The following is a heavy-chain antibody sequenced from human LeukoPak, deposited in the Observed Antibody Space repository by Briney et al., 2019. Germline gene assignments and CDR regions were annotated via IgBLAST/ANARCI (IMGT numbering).Heavy chain of an antibody. Sequence: SETLSLTCTVSGGSISSNSYYWGWIRQPPEKGLEWIGSFYYSGSTYYNPSLKSRVTISVDTSKNQFSLKLSSVTAADTAVYYCGRGRRRRHAAADAFDIWGQGTMVTVSS. CDR3: GRGRRRRHAAADAFDI. J-gene: IGHJ3*02. V-gene: IGHV4-39*01. CDR1: GGSISSNSYY. CDR2: FYYSGST. D-gene: IGHD6-13*01.